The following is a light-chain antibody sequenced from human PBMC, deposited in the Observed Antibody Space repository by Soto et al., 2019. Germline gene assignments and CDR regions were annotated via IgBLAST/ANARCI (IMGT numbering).Light chain of an antibody. J-gene: IGKJ1*01. CDR1: QSVSSS. Sequence: EIVMTQSPVTLSVSPGERATPSCRASQSVSSSLAWYQQKPGQAPRLLIYAASTRATGIPARFSGSGSGTEFTLTISSLQSEDFAVYYCQQYNNWWTFGQGTKVEIK. V-gene: IGKV3-15*01. CDR3: QQYNNWWT. CDR2: AAS.